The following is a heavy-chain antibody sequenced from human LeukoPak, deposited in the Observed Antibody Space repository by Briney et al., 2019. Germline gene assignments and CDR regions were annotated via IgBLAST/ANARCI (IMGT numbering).Heavy chain of an antibody. CDR1: GFTVSSNY. V-gene: IGHV3-7*01. Sequence: GGSLRLSCAASGFTVSSNYMGWVRQAPGKGLEWVANIKQDGSEKYYVDSVKGRFTISRDNTKNSIYLQMNSLRAEDTAVYYCATEGQKISWGQGTLVTVSS. CDR3: ATEGQKIS. J-gene: IGHJ5*02. CDR2: IKQDGSEK.